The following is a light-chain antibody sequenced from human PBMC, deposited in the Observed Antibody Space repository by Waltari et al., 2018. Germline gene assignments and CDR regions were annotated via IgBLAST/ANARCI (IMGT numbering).Light chain of an antibody. J-gene: IGLJ3*02. CDR1: DSDIVPYNY. CDR2: GVS. CDR3: SSFTRSRTWL. Sequence: QSALTQPASVSGSPGQSITLSCTGTDSDIVPYNYVSWYPQHPARAPQLIIYGVSDRPSGVSNRFSGSKSGHTASLTISGLQAEDEADYYCSSFTRSRTWLFGGGTKVTVL. V-gene: IGLV2-14*03.